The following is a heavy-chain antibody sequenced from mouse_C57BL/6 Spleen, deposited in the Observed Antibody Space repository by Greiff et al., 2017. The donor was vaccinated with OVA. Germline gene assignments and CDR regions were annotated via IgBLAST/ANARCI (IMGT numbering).Heavy chain of an antibody. CDR1: GYTFTSYW. V-gene: IGHV1-61*01. D-gene: IGHD1-1*01. CDR2: IYPSDSET. Sequence: QVQLKQPGAELVRPGSSVKLSCKASGYTFTSYWMDWVKQRPGQGLEWIGNIYPSDSETHYNQKFKDKATLTVDKSSSTAYMQLSSLTSEDSAVYYCARRGGSNYVDYWGQGTTLTVSS. J-gene: IGHJ2*01. CDR3: ARRGGSNYVDY.